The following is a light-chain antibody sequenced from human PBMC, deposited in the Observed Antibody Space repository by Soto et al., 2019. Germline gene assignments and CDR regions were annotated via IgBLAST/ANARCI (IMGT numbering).Light chain of an antibody. CDR2: GAS. J-gene: IGKJ1*01. V-gene: IGKV3-20*01. Sequence: EIVLTQFPGTLSLSPGERATLSCRASQSVGSNYLAWYQQRPGQPTNLLIFGASHRAPDIPDRFSGSGSGTDFTLTISRLEPEDLAVYYCQQYGSSIQTFGQGTKVEIK. CDR3: QQYGSSIQT. CDR1: QSVGSNY.